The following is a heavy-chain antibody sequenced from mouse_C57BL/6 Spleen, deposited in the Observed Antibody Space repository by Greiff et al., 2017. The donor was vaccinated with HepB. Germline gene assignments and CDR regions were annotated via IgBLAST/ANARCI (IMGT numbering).Heavy chain of an antibody. CDR3: TPITTVVAKAMDY. J-gene: IGHJ4*01. D-gene: IGHD1-1*01. Sequence: EVQLHQSGAELVRPGASVKLSCTASGFNIKDYYMHWVKQRPEQGLEWIGRIDPEDGDTEYAPKFQGKATMTADTSSNTAYLQLSSLTSEDTAVYYCTPITTVVAKAMDYWGQGTSVTVSS. CDR1: GFNIKDYY. V-gene: IGHV14-1*01. CDR2: IDPEDGDT.